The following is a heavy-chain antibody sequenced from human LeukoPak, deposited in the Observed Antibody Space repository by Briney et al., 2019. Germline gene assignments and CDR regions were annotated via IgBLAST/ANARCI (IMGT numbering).Heavy chain of an antibody. CDR2: THYSGIA. V-gene: IGHV4-59*01. D-gene: IGHD2-15*01. Sequence: SETLSLTCTVSGGSISSYYWSWIRQPPGKGLEWIGYTHYSGIASYNPSLKSRVTISLDTSNDRFSLKLSSVTAADTAVYFCARGLGYCSRRTCYSGNYWGRGTLVTVSS. CDR1: GGSISSYY. CDR3: ARGLGYCSRRTCYSGNY. J-gene: IGHJ4*01.